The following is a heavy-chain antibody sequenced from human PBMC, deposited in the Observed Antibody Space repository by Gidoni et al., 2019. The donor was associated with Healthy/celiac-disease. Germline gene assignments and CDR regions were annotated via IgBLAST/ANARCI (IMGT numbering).Heavy chain of an antibody. Sequence: EVQLVESGGGLVQPGGSLKLSCAASGFTFSCSAMHWVRQASGKGLEWVGRIRSKANSYATAYAASVKGRFTISRDDSKNTAYLQMNSLKTEDTAVYYCTSHSGSFPCWGQGTLVTVSS. J-gene: IGHJ4*02. CDR1: GFTFSCSA. V-gene: IGHV3-73*02. CDR2: IRSKANSYAT. CDR3: TSHSGSFPC. D-gene: IGHD1-26*01.